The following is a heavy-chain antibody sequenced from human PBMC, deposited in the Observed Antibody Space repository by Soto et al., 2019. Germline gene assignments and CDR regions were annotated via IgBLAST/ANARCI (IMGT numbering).Heavy chain of an antibody. CDR1: GFTYSSYA. CDR3: AKGRIAVAAPYNWFDL. V-gene: IGHV3-23*01. Sequence: EVKLLESGGGLVQPGGSLRLSCVASGFTYSSYAMSWVRQAPGKGLEWVSTITGGADNTHYADSVKGRFTITRDNSKNTLSLQMNSLRVEDTAVYHCAKGRIAVAAPYNWFDLWGQGTLVTVSS. J-gene: IGHJ5*02. CDR2: ITGGADNT. D-gene: IGHD6-19*01.